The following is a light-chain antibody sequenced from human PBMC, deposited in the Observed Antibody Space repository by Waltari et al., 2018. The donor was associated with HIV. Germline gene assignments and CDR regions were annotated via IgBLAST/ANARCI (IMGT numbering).Light chain of an antibody. CDR2: KDR. J-gene: IGLJ2*01. CDR3: QSPDKDDSSHVV. CDR1: ALPSKY. Sequence: SYELTQPPSVSVSPGQTARNTCSRDALPSKYATWYQQTPGQPPELVTYKDRERPSGIPERFSGSKSGTTVTLTISGVQADDESDYYCQSPDKDDSSHVVFGGGTKLTAL. V-gene: IGLV3-25*03.